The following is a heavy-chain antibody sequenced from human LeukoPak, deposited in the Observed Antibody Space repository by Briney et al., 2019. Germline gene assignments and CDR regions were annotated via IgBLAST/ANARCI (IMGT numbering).Heavy chain of an antibody. D-gene: IGHD2-21*02. V-gene: IGHV3-23*01. CDR2: ISGSGGNT. Sequence: PGGSLRLSCAASGFTFSSYAMSWVRQAPGKGLEWVSAISGSGGNTYFADSVKGRFTVSRDNSKNTLYVQMKSLRAEDTAVYYCAKDFVVVPGNVNYFDYWGQGTLVTVSS. J-gene: IGHJ4*02. CDR3: AKDFVVVPGNVNYFDY. CDR1: GFTFSSYA.